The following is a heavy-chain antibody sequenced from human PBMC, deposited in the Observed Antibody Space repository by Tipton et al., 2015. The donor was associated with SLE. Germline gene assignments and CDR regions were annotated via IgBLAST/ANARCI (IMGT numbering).Heavy chain of an antibody. CDR1: GGSINTYY. CDR2: VYYSGST. CDR3: GRVQGDFWSDDALYYMDV. Sequence: LRLSCTVSGGSINTYYWTWIRQPPGKGLEWIGYVYYSGSTNYNPSLKSRVTISVDTTKNQFSLKMSAETAADTAVYFCGRVQGDFWSDDALYYMDVWGNGTTVTVSS. V-gene: IGHV4-59*01. D-gene: IGHD3-3*01. J-gene: IGHJ6*03.